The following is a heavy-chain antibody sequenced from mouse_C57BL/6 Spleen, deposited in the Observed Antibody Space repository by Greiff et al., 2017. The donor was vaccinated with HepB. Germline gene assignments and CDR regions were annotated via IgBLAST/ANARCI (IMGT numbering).Heavy chain of an antibody. J-gene: IGHJ2*01. D-gene: IGHD2-1*01. CDR1: GFTFSSYA. Sequence: DVHLVESGGGLVKPGGSLKLSCAASGFTFSSYAMSWVRQTPEKRLEWVATISDGGSYTYYPDNVKGRFTISRDNAKNNLYLQMSHLKSEDTAMYYCASHYGNYFDYWGQGTTLTVSS. V-gene: IGHV5-4*01. CDR2: ISDGGSYT. CDR3: ASHYGNYFDY.